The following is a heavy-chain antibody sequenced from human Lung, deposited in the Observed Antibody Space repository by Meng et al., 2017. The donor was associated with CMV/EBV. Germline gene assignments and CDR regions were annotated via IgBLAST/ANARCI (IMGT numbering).Heavy chain of an antibody. CDR3: ARVFDYDFWSGYYTNGMDV. J-gene: IGHJ6*02. Sequence: GESLKISCAASGFTFSSYWMHWVRQAPGKGLVWVSRINSDGSSTSYADSVKGRFTISRDNAKNTLYLQMNSLRAEDTAVYYCARVFDYDFWSGYYTNGMDVWGQGTXV. CDR1: GFTFSSYW. D-gene: IGHD3-3*01. CDR2: INSDGSST. V-gene: IGHV3-74*01.